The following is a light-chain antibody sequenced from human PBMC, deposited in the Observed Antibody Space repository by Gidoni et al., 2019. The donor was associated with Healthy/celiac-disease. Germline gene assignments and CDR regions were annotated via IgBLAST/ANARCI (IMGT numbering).Light chain of an antibody. Sequence: EIVMTQSPATLSVSPGERDTLSCRASQSVSSNLAWYQQKPGQAPRLLIYGASTRATGIPARFSGSGSVTEFTLTISSLQSEDFAVYYCQQYNNWPVTFGQGTKLEIK. CDR1: QSVSSN. CDR3: QQYNNWPVT. J-gene: IGKJ2*01. V-gene: IGKV3-15*01. CDR2: GAS.